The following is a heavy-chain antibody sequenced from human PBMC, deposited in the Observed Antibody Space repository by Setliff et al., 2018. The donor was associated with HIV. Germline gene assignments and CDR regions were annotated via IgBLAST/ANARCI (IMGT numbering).Heavy chain of an antibody. CDR1: GFTFTTST. J-gene: IGHJ1*01. D-gene: IGHD3-3*01. V-gene: IGHV3-21*01. Sequence: PGGSLRLSCAVSGFTFTTSTMNWVRQAPGKGLGWVASIRSSGSNKYYADSVKGRFTISRDNSKNTLYLQMNSLRAEDTAVYYCARPGYNFWSGKYFQHWGQGTLVTVSS. CDR2: IRSSGSNK. CDR3: ARPGYNFWSGKYFQH.